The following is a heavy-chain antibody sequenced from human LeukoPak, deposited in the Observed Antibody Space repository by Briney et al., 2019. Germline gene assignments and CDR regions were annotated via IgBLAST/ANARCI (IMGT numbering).Heavy chain of an antibody. CDR2: IFTTGRT. CDR1: GGSMSSHD. CDR3: ARVRLGHDLWSDYDALDI. Sequence: PSETLSLTCTVSGGSMSSHDWNWIRQPAGKGLEWLGRIFTTGRTNYNPSLKSRLTMSIDTSKNEFSVRLTSVTAADTAMYYCARVRLGHDLWSDYDALDIWGRGTMVAVSS. V-gene: IGHV4-4*07. J-gene: IGHJ3*02. D-gene: IGHD3-3*01.